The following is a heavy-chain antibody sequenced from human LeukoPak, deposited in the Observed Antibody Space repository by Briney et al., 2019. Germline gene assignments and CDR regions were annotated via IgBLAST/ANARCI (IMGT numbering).Heavy chain of an antibody. Sequence: PGGSLRLSCAASGFTFSSYGMHWVRQAPGKGLEWEAFIRYDGSNKYYADSVKGRFTISRDNSKNTLYLQMNSLRAEDTAVYYCVRDRSSGYRDAFDIWGQGTMVTVSS. V-gene: IGHV3-30*02. J-gene: IGHJ3*02. CDR2: IRYDGSNK. CDR1: GFTFSSYG. D-gene: IGHD3-22*01. CDR3: VRDRSSGYRDAFDI.